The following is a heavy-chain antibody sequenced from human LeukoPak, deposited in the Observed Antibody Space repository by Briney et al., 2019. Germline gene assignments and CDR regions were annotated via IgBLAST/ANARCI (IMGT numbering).Heavy chain of an antibody. J-gene: IGHJ6*03. CDR1: GYTFTSYG. V-gene: IGHV1-18*01. D-gene: IGHD3-10*01. CDR3: ARDPQLLWFGESSYYMDV. CDR2: ISPYNGNT. Sequence: ASVKVSCKASGYTFTSYGISWVRQAPGQGLEWRGWISPYNGNTHYAQKLQGRVTMTTDTSTSAAYMQLRSLRSDDTAVYYCARDPQLLWFGESSYYMDVWGKGTTVTISS.